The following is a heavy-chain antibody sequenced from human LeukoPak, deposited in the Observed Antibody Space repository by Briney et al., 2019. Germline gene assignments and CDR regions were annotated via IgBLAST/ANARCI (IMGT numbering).Heavy chain of an antibody. Sequence: ASVKVSCKASGFTFSNYGINWVRQAPGQGLEWMGWISGYNGNTKYAQKFQGRVTMTTDTSTSTAYTELRSLRSDDTAVYYCARDPYDFLTGHYSRSGGDYWGQGTLVTVSS. CDR2: ISGYNGNT. J-gene: IGHJ4*02. CDR3: ARDPYDFLTGHYSRSGGDY. V-gene: IGHV1-18*01. CDR1: GFTFSNYG. D-gene: IGHD3-9*01.